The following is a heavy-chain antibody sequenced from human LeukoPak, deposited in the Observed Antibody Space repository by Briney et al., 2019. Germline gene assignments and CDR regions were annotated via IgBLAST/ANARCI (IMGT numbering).Heavy chain of an antibody. CDR2: IYTSGTT. J-gene: IGHJ3*02. V-gene: IGHV4-61*02. CDR3: ARAGWLQPGDAFDI. CDR1: GGSISSGSYY. Sequence: PSQTLSLTCTVSGGSISSGSYYWSWIRQPAGKGLEWIGRIYTSGTTHDNPSLKSRVTISVDTSKNQFSLKLSSVTAADTAVYYCARAGWLQPGDAFDIWGQGTMVTVSS. D-gene: IGHD5-24*01.